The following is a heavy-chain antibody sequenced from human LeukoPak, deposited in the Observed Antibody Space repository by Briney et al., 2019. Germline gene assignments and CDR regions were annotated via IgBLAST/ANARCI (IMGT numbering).Heavy chain of an antibody. Sequence: SVKVSCKASGGTFSSYAISWVRQAPGQGLEGMGGIIPIFGTANYAQKFQGRVTITTDESTSTAYMELSSLRSEHTAVYYCARGPAMYYDFWSGYEDTEYFQHWGQGTLVTVSS. J-gene: IGHJ1*01. CDR3: ARGPAMYYDFWSGYEDTEYFQH. CDR1: GGTFSSYA. V-gene: IGHV1-69*05. CDR2: IIPIFGTA. D-gene: IGHD3-3*01.